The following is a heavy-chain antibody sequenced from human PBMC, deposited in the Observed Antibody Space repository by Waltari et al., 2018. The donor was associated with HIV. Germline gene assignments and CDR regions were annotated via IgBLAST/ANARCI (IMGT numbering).Heavy chain of an antibody. Sequence: EGQLVQSGAEVKKPGESLKISCTGSGYSFDSYWVGWVRQMHGKGLECMGIIYPGDSDTRYRPSFQGPVTISADKSISTAYLQWNSLQASDTAIYYCARRKKDYYDSSGHYERGAFDIWGQGTMVTVSA. D-gene: IGHD3-22*01. V-gene: IGHV5-51*01. CDR3: ARRKKDYYDSSGHYERGAFDI. CDR2: IYPGDSDT. J-gene: IGHJ3*02. CDR1: GYSFDSYW.